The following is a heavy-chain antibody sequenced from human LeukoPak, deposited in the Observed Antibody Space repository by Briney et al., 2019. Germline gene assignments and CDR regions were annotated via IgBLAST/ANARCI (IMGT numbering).Heavy chain of an antibody. V-gene: IGHV4-34*01. J-gene: IGHJ1*01. Sequence: PSETLSLTCAVYGGSFSGYYWSWIRQPPGKGLEWIGEIHHSGSTNYNPSLKSRVTISVDTSKNQFSVNLRSATAADTAVYYCARGQGSSGRWLQSGRNLYFQHWGQGTLVTVSS. CDR1: GGSFSGYY. D-gene: IGHD5-24*01. CDR3: ARGQGSSGRWLQSGRNLYFQH. CDR2: IHHSGST.